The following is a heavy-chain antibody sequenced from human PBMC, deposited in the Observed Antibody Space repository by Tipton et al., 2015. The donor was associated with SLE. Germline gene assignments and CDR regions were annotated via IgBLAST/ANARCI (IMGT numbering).Heavy chain of an antibody. CDR3: AIAVAGTLFFDY. CDR1: GYIFTSRD. Sequence: QSGPEVKKPGASVKVSCKASGYIFTSRDINWVRQATGQGLEWMGWMNPNSGKTGYAEKFQGRVTMTRNTSISTVYMELRSLRSEDTAVYYCAIAVAGTLFFDYWGQGALVTVSS. J-gene: IGHJ4*02. D-gene: IGHD6-19*01. V-gene: IGHV1-8*01. CDR2: MNPNSGKT.